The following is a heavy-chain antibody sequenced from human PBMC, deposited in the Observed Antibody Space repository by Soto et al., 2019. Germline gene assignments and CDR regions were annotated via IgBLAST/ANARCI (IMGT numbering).Heavy chain of an antibody. D-gene: IGHD2-15*01. Sequence: ASVKVSCKASGYTFTGYYMHWVRQAPGQGLEWMGWINPNSGGTNYAQKFQGWVTMTRDTSISTAYMELSRLRSDDTAVYYCAREAGPGYCSGGSCYSGYYYGMAVWGQGTTVTVSS. J-gene: IGHJ6*02. V-gene: IGHV1-2*04. CDR3: AREAGPGYCSGGSCYSGYYYGMAV. CDR2: INPNSGGT. CDR1: GYTFTGYY.